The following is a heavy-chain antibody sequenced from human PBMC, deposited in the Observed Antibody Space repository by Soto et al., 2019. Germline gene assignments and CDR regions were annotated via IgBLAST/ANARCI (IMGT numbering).Heavy chain of an antibody. D-gene: IGHD2-2*02. CDR3: AREYTAWPLAYGLDV. Sequence: LGGSLRLSCVGSGFTFSTYSINWVRQAPGKGLEWVSSISSRSDIYYADSVKGRFTISRDNAKNSVSLQMNSLRAEDTAVYYCAREYTAWPLAYGLDVWGQGTTVTVSS. CDR2: ISSRSDI. CDR1: GFTFSTYS. J-gene: IGHJ6*02. V-gene: IGHV3-21*01.